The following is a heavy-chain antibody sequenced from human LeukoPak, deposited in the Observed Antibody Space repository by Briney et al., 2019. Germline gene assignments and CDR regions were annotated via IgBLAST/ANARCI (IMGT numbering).Heavy chain of an antibody. CDR1: GYTFTSYD. J-gene: IGHJ4*02. Sequence: GASVKVSCKASGYTFTSYDINWVRQATGQGLEWMGWMNPNSGNTGYAQKFQGRVTITRNTSISTAYMELSSLRSEDTAVYYCARDSMITFGGVIVPTYYFDYWGQGTLVTVSS. CDR3: ARDSMITFGGVIVPTYYFDY. D-gene: IGHD3-16*02. V-gene: IGHV1-8*03. CDR2: MNPNSGNT.